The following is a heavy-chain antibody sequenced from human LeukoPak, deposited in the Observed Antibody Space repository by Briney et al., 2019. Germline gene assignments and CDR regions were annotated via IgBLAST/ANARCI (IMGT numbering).Heavy chain of an antibody. CDR1: GGSFSGYY. Sequence: SETLSLTCAVYGGSFSGYYWSWIRQPPGKGLEWIGEINHSGSTNYNPSLKSRVTISVDTSKDQFSLKLSSVTAADTAVYYCAREFEGGGYGDAFDIWGQGTMVTVSS. CDR3: AREFEGGGYGDAFDI. D-gene: IGHD6-25*01. J-gene: IGHJ3*02. CDR2: INHSGST. V-gene: IGHV4-34*01.